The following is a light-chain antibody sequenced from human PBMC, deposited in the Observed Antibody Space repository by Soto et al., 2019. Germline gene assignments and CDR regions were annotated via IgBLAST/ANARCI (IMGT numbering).Light chain of an antibody. CDR3: QQSYTTPLT. V-gene: IGKV1-39*01. CDR1: QTINTY. CDR2: DAS. J-gene: IGKJ4*01. Sequence: DIQMTQFPSSLSSSVGDRVTMTSRARQTINTYLNWYQQTPGTAPKLLIYDASSLQSGVPSRFRGSGSGTDFTLTITSLQPEDFATYYCQQSYTTPLTFGGGTKVDIK.